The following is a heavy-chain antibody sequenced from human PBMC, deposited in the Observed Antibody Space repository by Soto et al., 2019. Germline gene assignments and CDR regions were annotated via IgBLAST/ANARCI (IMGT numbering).Heavy chain of an antibody. Sequence: GGSLRLSCAASGFTVSSNYMSWVRQAPGKGLEWVSVIYSGGSTYYADSVKGRFTISRDNSKNTLYLQMNSLRAEDTAVYYCARSEIVYYGMDVWGQGTTVTVSS. J-gene: IGHJ6*02. CDR1: GFTVSSNY. CDR2: IYSGGST. V-gene: IGHV3-53*01. CDR3: ARSEIVYYGMDV. D-gene: IGHD3-22*01.